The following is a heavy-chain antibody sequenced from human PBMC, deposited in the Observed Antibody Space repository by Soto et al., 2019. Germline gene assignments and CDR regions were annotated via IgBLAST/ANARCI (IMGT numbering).Heavy chain of an antibody. D-gene: IGHD1-26*01. CDR3: CIVGATWPDFDY. CDR1: GYTFPSYG. Sequence: QVQLVQSGAEVKKPGASVKVSCKASGYTFPSYGISWVRQAPGQGLEWMGWISAYNGNTNYAQKLQGRVTMTTDTATSTAYMELRSLRSDDTAVYFCCIVGATWPDFDYWGQGTLVTVSS. CDR2: ISAYNGNT. J-gene: IGHJ4*02. V-gene: IGHV1-18*01.